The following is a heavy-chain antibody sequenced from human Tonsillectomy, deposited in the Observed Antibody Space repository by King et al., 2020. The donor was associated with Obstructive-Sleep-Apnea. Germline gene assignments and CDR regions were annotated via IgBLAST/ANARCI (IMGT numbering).Heavy chain of an antibody. CDR3: ARESLTGTTGWFDP. CDR2: IYYSGST. Sequence: QLQESGPGLVKPSETLSLTCTVSGGSISSSSYYWGWIRQPPGKGLEWIGGIYYSGSTYYNPSLKSRVTLSVDTSKNQFSLKLSSVTAADTAVYYCARESLTGTTGWFDPWGQGTLVTVSS. D-gene: IGHD1-14*01. V-gene: IGHV4-39*07. J-gene: IGHJ5*02. CDR1: GGSISSSSYY.